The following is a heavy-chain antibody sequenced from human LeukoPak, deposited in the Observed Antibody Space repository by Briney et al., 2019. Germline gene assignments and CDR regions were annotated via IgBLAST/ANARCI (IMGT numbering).Heavy chain of an antibody. CDR3: ARDRRYDFWSGYYLNWFDP. V-gene: IGHV4-4*07. J-gene: IGHJ5*02. CDR1: GGSISSYY. CDR2: IYTSGST. D-gene: IGHD3-3*01. Sequence: SETLSLTCTVSGGSISSYYWSWIRQPAGKGLEWIGRIYTSGSTNYNPSLKSRVTMSVDTSKNQFSLKLSSVTAEDTAVYYCARDRRYDFWSGYYLNWFDPWGQGTLVTVSS.